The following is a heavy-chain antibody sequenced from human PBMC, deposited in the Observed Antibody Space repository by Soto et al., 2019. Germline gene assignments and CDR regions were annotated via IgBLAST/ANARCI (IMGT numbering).Heavy chain of an antibody. CDR2: IWYDGSNK. D-gene: IGHD6-13*01. J-gene: IGHJ4*02. CDR3: ARGSGSSSWSITDY. V-gene: IGHV3-33*01. CDR1: GFTFSSYG. Sequence: HPGGSLRLSCAASGFTFSSYGMHWVRQAPGKGLEWVAVIWYDGSNKYYADSVKGRFTISRDNSKNTLYLQMNSLRAEDTAVYYCARGSGSSSWSITDYWGQGTLVTVSS.